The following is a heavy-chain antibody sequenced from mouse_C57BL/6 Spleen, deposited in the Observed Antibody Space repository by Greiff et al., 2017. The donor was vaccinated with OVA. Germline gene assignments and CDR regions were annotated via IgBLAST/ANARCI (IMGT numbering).Heavy chain of an antibody. CDR1: GYTFTSYG. CDR3: AREIYDGYLDY. CDR2: IYPRSGNT. D-gene: IGHD2-3*01. Sequence: QVQLQQSGAELARPGASVKLSCKASGYTFTSYGISWVKQRTGQGLEWIGEIYPRSGNTYYNEKFKGKATLTADKSSSTAYMEPRSLTSEDSAVYFCAREIYDGYLDYWGQGTTLTVSS. J-gene: IGHJ2*01. V-gene: IGHV1-81*01.